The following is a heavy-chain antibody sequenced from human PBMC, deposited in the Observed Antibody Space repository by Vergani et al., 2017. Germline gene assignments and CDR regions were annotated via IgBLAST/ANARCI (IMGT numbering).Heavy chain of an antibody. D-gene: IGHD3-22*01. Sequence: EVQLLQSGGGVIQPGGSVRLSCAASGFTFSACPMTWVRQAPGKGLEWVLPIIPRYPSTSYADSVKGRFTISRDNSKNMLYLQMNSLRAEDTAVYYCARLSYDTTPYLQGGYDCWGQGTLVSVSS. CDR1: GFTFSACP. V-gene: IGHV3-23*01. CDR3: ARLSYDTTPYLQGGYDC. J-gene: IGHJ4*02. CDR2: IIPRYPST.